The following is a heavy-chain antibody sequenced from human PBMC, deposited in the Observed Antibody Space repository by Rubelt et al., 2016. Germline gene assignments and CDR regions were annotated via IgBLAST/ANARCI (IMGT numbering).Heavy chain of an antibody. CDR1: GGSFSGYF. D-gene: IGHD4/OR15-4a*01. CDR3: ARQTYGDDSAAPDY. CDR2: ISHSGTT. Sequence: QVQLQQWGAGLLKPSETLSLTCAVYGGSFSGYFWSWTRQPPGKGLEYIGEISHSGTTNFNPSLKSRCTISSDTSTNQFSLQLTTVTAADTAVYYCARQTYGDDSAAPDYWGQGTLVTVSS. J-gene: IGHJ4*02. V-gene: IGHV4-34*01.